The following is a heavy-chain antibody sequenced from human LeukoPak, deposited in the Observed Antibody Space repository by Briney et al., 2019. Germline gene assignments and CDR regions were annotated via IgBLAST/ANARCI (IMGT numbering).Heavy chain of an antibody. CDR1: GFTFTSSA. D-gene: IGHD3-22*01. Sequence: PGGSLRLSCATSGFTFTSSAMSWVRQAPGKGLEWVSVISGSGHTTDYADSVKGRFTVSRDNSKNTLYLQMNSLRAEDTAVYYCARDIKNYDSSGYYSGNAFDIWGQGTMVTVSS. J-gene: IGHJ3*02. CDR3: ARDIKNYDSSGYYSGNAFDI. CDR2: ISGSGHTT. V-gene: IGHV3-23*01.